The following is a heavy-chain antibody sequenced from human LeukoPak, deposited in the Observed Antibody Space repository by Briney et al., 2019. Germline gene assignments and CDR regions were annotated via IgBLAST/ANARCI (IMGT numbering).Heavy chain of an antibody. CDR3: ARGSSAGSQLRESWFDP. CDR2: IYHSGST. J-gene: IGHJ5*02. CDR1: GYSISSGYY. D-gene: IGHD3-10*01. V-gene: IGHV4-38-2*01. Sequence: SETLSLTCAVSGYSISSGYYWGWIRQPPGKGLEWIGSIYHSGSTYYNPSLKSRVTISVDTSKNQFSLKLGSVTAADTAVYYCARGSSAGSQLRESWFDPWGQGTLVTVSS.